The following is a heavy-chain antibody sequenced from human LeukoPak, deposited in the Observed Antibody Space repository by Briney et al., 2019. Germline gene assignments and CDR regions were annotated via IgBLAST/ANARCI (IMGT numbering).Heavy chain of an antibody. D-gene: IGHD6-19*01. CDR1: GYTFTGYY. Sequence: ASVKVSCMAPGYTFTGYYLHWVRQAPGEGLEWMGLINPNSGGTKYAQKFQGRVTMTRDTSINTAYMEVRRLTSDDTAVYYCARERGTLAVAGDAVDIWGQGTMVTVSS. J-gene: IGHJ3*02. V-gene: IGHV1-2*02. CDR3: ARERGTLAVAGDAVDI. CDR2: INPNSGGT.